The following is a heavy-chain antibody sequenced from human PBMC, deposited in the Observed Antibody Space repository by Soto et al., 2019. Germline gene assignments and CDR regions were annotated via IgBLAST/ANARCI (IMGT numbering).Heavy chain of an antibody. D-gene: IGHD3-22*01. V-gene: IGHV1-69*13. CDR1: GGTFSSYA. CDR3: ASRFLYYYDSSGYYYYYYGMDV. J-gene: IGHJ6*02. CDR2: IIPIFGTA. Sequence: GASVKVSCKASGGTFSSYAISWVRQAPGQGLEWMGGIIPIFGTANYAQKFQGRVTITADESTSTAYMELSSLRSEDTAVYYCASRFLYYYDSSGYYYYYYGMDVWGQGTTVTVSS.